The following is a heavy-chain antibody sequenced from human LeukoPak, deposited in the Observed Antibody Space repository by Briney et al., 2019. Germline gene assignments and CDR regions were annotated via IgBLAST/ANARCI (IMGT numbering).Heavy chain of an antibody. CDR3: ARRDGYNLDY. CDR1: GFTFSNYG. CDR2: IWYDGSKK. Sequence: GGSLRLSCAASGFTFSNYGMHWVRQAPGKGLEWVAVIWYDGSKKYYADSVKGRFTISRDNSKNTLYLQMNSLRAEDTAVYYCARRDGYNLDYWGQGTLVTVSS. J-gene: IGHJ4*02. D-gene: IGHD5-24*01. V-gene: IGHV3-33*01.